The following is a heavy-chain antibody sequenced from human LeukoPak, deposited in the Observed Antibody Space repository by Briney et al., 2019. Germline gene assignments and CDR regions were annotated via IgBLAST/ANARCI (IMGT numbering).Heavy chain of an antibody. V-gene: IGHV1-18*01. J-gene: IGHJ4*02. D-gene: IGHD6-13*01. CDR1: GYTFTSYS. Sequence: ASVKVSCKASGYTFTSYSISWVRQAPGQGLEWMGWISAYNGNTNYAQKLQGRVTMTTDTSTSTAYMELRSLRSDDTAVYYCAREGDSSSWPDFDYWGQGTLVTVSS. CDR2: ISAYNGNT. CDR3: AREGDSSSWPDFDY.